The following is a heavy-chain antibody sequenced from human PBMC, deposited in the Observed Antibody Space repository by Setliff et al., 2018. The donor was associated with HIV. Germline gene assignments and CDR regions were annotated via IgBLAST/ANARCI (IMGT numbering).Heavy chain of an antibody. CDR3: ARGLYYDSKSLDY. CDR2: MYYGGST. V-gene: IGHV4-39*07. Sequence: SETLSLTCTVSGGSISSSSYYWGWIRQSPGKGLEWIGSMYYGGSTFYNPSLKSRVTISEDTSKNQVSLKLSPMTAADTAIYYCARGLYYDSKSLDYWGQGTLVTVSS. D-gene: IGHD3-22*01. CDR1: GGSISSSSYY. J-gene: IGHJ4*02.